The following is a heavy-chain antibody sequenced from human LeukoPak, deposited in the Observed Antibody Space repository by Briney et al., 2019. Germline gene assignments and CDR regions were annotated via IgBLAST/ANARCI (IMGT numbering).Heavy chain of an antibody. CDR3: VRGYCSISTCRRLDY. CDR2: IYPGDSDT. Sequence: GESLKISCKGSGYSFSSYWIAWVRQMPGKGLEWIGFIYPGDSDTRYSPSFQGQVTISADKSITTAYLQWSSLKASDTAMYYCVRGYCSISTCRRLDYWGQGTLVTVS. V-gene: IGHV5-51*01. J-gene: IGHJ4*02. D-gene: IGHD2-2*01. CDR1: GYSFSSYW.